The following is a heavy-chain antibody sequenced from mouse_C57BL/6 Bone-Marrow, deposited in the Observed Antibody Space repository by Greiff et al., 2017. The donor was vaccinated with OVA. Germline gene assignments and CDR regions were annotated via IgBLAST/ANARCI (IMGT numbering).Heavy chain of an antibody. CDR3: ARRGIYSNPYYYAMDY. D-gene: IGHD2-5*01. V-gene: IGHV1-76*01. J-gene: IGHJ4*01. Sequence: QVQLKESGAELVRPGASVKLSCKASGYTFTDYYINWVKQRPGPGLEWIARIYPGSGNTYYNEKFKGKATLTADKSSSTAYMQLSSLTSEDSAVYFCARRGIYSNPYYYAMDYWGQGTSVTVSS. CDR1: GYTFTDYY. CDR2: IYPGSGNT.